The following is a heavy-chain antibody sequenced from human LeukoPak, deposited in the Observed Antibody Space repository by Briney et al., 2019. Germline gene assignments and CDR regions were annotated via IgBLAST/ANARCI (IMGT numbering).Heavy chain of an antibody. CDR2: ISYDGTVK. V-gene: IGHV3-30*03. J-gene: IGHJ6*02. Sequence: GTSLRLSCAASGFTFSNYGMHWVRQVPGKGLEWVAFISYDGTVKYYADSVKGRFSISRDNSKNTLSLQMNSLRGDDTAIYYCARRCSSSSCRSYGMDVWGQGTTVTVSS. D-gene: IGHD2-2*01. CDR3: ARRCSSSSCRSYGMDV. CDR1: GFTFSNYG.